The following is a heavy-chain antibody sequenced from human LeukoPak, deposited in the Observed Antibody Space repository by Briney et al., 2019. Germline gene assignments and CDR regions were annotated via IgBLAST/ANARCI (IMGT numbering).Heavy chain of an antibody. J-gene: IGHJ6*02. Sequence: GGSLRLSCAASGFTFSHFWMSWVRQAPGKGLEWVSAISGSGGSTYYADSVKGRFTISRDNSKNTLYLQMNSLRAEDTAVYYCAKDQVSAMIVVVISYGMDVWGQGTTVTVSS. CDR1: GFTFSHFW. D-gene: IGHD3-22*01. CDR2: ISGSGGST. CDR3: AKDQVSAMIVVVISYGMDV. V-gene: IGHV3-23*01.